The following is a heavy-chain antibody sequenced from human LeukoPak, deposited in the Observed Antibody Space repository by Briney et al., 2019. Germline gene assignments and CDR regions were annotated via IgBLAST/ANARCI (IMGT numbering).Heavy chain of an antibody. CDR3: AKSSSMVRGVISAFDI. CDR1: GFTFSSYG. D-gene: IGHD3-10*01. J-gene: IGHJ3*02. V-gene: IGHV3-30*18. Sequence: GGSLRLSCAASGFTFSSYGMHWVRQAPGKGLEWVAVISYDGSNKYYADSVKGRFTISRDNSKNTLYLQMNSLRAEDTAVYYCAKSSSMVRGVISAFDIWGQGTMVTVSS. CDR2: ISYDGSNK.